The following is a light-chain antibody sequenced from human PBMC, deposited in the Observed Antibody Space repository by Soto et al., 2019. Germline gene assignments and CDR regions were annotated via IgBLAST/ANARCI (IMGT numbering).Light chain of an antibody. Sequence: QPVLTQSPSASASLGASVKLTCTLSSGHSNYAIAWHQQQPEKGPRYLMKLNSDGSHSKGDGIPDRFSGSSSGAERYLTISSLQSDDEADYYCQTWGSGIVVFGGGTKLTVL. CDR3: QTWGSGIVV. CDR2: LNSDGSH. V-gene: IGLV4-69*01. CDR1: SGHSNYA. J-gene: IGLJ2*01.